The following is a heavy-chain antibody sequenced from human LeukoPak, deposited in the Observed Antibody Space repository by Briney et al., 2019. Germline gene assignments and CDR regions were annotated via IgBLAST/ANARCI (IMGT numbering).Heavy chain of an antibody. CDR2: ISYDGSNK. J-gene: IGHJ4*02. V-gene: IGHV3-30*18. Sequence: GGSLRLSCAASGFTFSSYVMHWVRQAPGKGLEWVAVISYDGSNKYYADSVKGRFTISRDNSKNTLYLQMNSLRAEDTAVYYCAKDPSSSSWYFGYYFDYWGQGTLVTVSS. CDR3: AKDPSSSSWYFGYYFDY. CDR1: GFTFSSYV. D-gene: IGHD6-13*01.